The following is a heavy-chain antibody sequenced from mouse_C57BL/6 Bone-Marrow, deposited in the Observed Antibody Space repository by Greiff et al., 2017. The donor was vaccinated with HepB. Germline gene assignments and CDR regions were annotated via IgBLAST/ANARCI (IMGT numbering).Heavy chain of an antibody. CDR1: GYSITSGYY. CDR3: ARGPKISYDWYFDV. V-gene: IGHV3-6*01. J-gene: IGHJ1*03. CDR2: ISYDGSN. D-gene: IGHD1-1*01. Sequence: EVQLKDSGPGLVKPSQSLSLTCSVTGYSITSGYYWNWIRQFPGNKLEWMGYISYDGSNNYNPSLKNRISITRDTSKNQFFLKLNSVTTEDTATYYCARGPKISYDWYFDVWGTGTTVTVSS.